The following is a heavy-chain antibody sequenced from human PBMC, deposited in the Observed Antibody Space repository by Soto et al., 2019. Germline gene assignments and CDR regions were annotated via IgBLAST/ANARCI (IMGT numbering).Heavy chain of an antibody. J-gene: IGHJ6*02. CDR3: ARQRIPGYLYYYSGMDV. Sequence: NVAWKPAGYAFRVDHRRCVRQTPEQGLEWMGIINPSGGSTSYAQKFQGQVTISADKSISTAYLQWSSLKASDTAMYYCARQRIPGYLYYYSGMDVWGQGTKVTVSS. CDR2: INPSGGST. CDR1: GYAFRVDH. V-gene: IGHV1-46*01. D-gene: IGHD5-18*01.